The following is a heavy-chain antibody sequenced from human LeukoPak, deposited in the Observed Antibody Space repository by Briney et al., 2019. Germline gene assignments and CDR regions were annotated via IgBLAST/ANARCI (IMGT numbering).Heavy chain of an antibody. CDR3: TRDYFDDSGYLAY. J-gene: IGHJ4*02. CDR1: GFTVNSNY. V-gene: IGHV3-66*01. Sequence: GGSLRLSCEVSGFTVNSNYMAWVRQAPGRRLEWVSLIYAGGDTYYADSVRGRFSISRDNSKNTLYLQMNTLRAEDTAVYYCTRDYFDDSGYLAYCGQGTLVTVSS. CDR2: IYAGGDT. D-gene: IGHD3-22*01.